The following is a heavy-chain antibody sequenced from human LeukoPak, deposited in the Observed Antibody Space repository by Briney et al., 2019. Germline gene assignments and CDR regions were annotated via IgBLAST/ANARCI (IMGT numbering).Heavy chain of an antibody. J-gene: IGHJ4*02. CDR3: VRGIYYYDSRGYYGGIY. D-gene: IGHD3-22*01. CDR2: ISSSSSYI. CDR1: GFTFSSYT. V-gene: IGHV3-21*01. Sequence: GGSLRLSCAASGFTFSSYTMNWVRQSPGKGLEWVSSISSSSSYIYYADSVKGRFTISRDNAKNSLYLQMDSLSAEDTTVYYCVRGIYYYDSRGYYGGIYWGQGTLVTVSS.